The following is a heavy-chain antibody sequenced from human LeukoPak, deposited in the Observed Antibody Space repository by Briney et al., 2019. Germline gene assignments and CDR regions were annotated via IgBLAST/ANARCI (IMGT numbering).Heavy chain of an antibody. CDR2: INAGNGNT. CDR3: ARDGVPAAMVYYYYYGMDV. V-gene: IGHV1-3*01. Sequence: GASVKVSCTASGYTFTSYAMHWVRQAPGQRLEWMGWINAGNGNTKYSQKFQGRVIITRDTSASTAYMELSSLRSEDTAVYYCARDGVPAAMVYYYYYGMDVWGQGTTVTVSS. J-gene: IGHJ6*02. D-gene: IGHD2-2*01. CDR1: GYTFTSYA.